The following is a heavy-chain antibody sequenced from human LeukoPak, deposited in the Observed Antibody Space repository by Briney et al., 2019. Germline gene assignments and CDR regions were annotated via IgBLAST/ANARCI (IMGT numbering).Heavy chain of an antibody. V-gene: IGHV1-18*01. CDR2: ISPYNGNT. CDR3: AKVAYDSSGYYLYYFDY. CDR1: GYTFASYG. Sequence: GASVKVSCKTSGYTFASYGIIWVRQAPGQGLEWMGWISPYNGNTNFEQNFQDRVTLTTDTSTNTAYMELRSLRSDDTAVYYCAKVAYDSSGYYLYYFDYWGQGTLVTVSS. J-gene: IGHJ4*02. D-gene: IGHD3-22*01.